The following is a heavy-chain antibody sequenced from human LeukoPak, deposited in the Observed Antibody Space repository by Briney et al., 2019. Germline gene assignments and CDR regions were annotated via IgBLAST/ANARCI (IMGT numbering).Heavy chain of an antibody. V-gene: IGHV4-34*01. CDR1: GGSFSGYY. CDR2: INRSGST. J-gene: IGHJ4*02. D-gene: IGHD6-6*01. Sequence: PSETLSLTCAVYGGSFSGYYWSWIRQPPGKGLEWIGEINRSGSTSYNPSLKSRVTISVDTSKNQFSLKLSSVTAADTAVYYCARSLSSSGIDYWGQGTLVTVSS. CDR3: ARSLSSSGIDY.